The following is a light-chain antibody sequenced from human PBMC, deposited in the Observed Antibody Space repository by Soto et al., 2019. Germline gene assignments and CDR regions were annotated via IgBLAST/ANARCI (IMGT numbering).Light chain of an antibody. V-gene: IGLV2-23*03. CDR2: EGS. Sequence: QSVLTQPASVSGSPGQSITISCTVTSNDVGSYNPVSWYQQHPGKAPKLMIYEGSKRPSGVSNRFSGSKSGNTASLTISGLQAEDEADYYCCAYADSTSVFGTGTKVTVL. CDR3: CAYADSTSV. J-gene: IGLJ1*01. CDR1: SNDVGSYNP.